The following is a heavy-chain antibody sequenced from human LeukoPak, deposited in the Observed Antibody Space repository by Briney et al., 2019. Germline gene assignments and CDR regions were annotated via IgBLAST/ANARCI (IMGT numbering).Heavy chain of an antibody. D-gene: IGHD4-17*01. CDR2: ISYIGST. Sequence: PSETLSLTSTVSGGSFSSHYWSWIRQPPGKGLGWIGYISYIGSTNYNPALQSRVTISVDTSKNQFSLKLSSVTAADAAVYFCAGDPTTVTKGLEIWGQGTMVTVSS. CDR1: GGSFSSHY. J-gene: IGHJ3*02. V-gene: IGHV4-59*11. CDR3: AGDPTTVTKGLEI.